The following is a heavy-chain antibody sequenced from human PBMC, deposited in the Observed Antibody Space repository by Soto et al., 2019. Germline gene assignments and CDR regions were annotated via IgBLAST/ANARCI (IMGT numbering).Heavy chain of an antibody. Sequence: SETLSLTCTVSGGSISSYYWSWIRQPPGKGLEWIGYIYYSGSTNYNPSLKSRATISVDTSKNQFSLKLSSVTAADTAVYYCARQGSSSSESWFDPWGQGTLVTVSS. CDR3: ARQGSSSSESWFDP. CDR2: IYYSGST. J-gene: IGHJ5*02. V-gene: IGHV4-59*08. CDR1: GGSISSYY. D-gene: IGHD6-6*01.